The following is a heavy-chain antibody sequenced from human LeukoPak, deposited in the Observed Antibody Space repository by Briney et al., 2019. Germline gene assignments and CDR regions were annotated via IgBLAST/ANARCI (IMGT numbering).Heavy chain of an antibody. CDR2: IYHSGST. Sequence: SETLSLTCAVSGGSISSGGYSWSWIRQPPGKGLEWIGYIYHSGSTYYHPSLKSRVTISVDRSKNQFSLKLSSVTAADTAVYYCARDSTVTTFAFDIWGQGTMVTVSS. V-gene: IGHV4-30-2*01. CDR1: GGSISSGGYS. CDR3: ARDSTVTTFAFDI. J-gene: IGHJ3*02. D-gene: IGHD4-17*01.